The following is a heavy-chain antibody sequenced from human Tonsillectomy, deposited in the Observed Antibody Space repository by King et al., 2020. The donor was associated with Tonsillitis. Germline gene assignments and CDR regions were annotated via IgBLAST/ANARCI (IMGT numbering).Heavy chain of an antibody. D-gene: IGHD3-16*01. Sequence: QLVQSGAEVKKPGSSVKVSCKASGGTFGSHGVSWVRQAPGQGLEWMGGTIPIFGTANYAQKFQGRVTITADESTSTAYMELSSLTSEDTAVYYCARGPGGGRYYYYMDVWGKGTTVTVSS. V-gene: IGHV1-69*12. CDR2: TIPIFGTA. CDR1: GGTFGSHG. CDR3: ARGPGGGRYYYYMDV. J-gene: IGHJ6*03.